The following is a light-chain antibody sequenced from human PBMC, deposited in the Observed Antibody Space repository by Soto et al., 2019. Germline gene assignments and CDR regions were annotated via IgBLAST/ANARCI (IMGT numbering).Light chain of an antibody. Sequence: EIVLTQSPGTLSLSPGERATLSCRASQSVRGNYLAWYQQKPGQAPRLLISGASSSASGIPDRFSGSGSGTDFTLTISRLEPEDFAVYYCQHYGFSLRTFGQGSKVEI. V-gene: IGKV3-20*01. CDR3: QHYGFSLRT. CDR1: QSVRGNY. J-gene: IGKJ1*01. CDR2: GAS.